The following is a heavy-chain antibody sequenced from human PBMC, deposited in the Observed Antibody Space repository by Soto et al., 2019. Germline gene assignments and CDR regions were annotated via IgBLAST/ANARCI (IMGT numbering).Heavy chain of an antibody. Sequence: RGESLKISCQASGYTFSKYWIAWVRQMPGKGLEYVGIVYPGDSDTRYSPSFQGQVTISVDTSTSTAYMQWNSLKASDSAMYYCARRLKADSGSSPYYSGLHVSGPGTTVTVFS. CDR1: GYTFSKYW. D-gene: IGHD3-3*01. J-gene: IGHJ6*02. CDR2: VYPGDSDT. V-gene: IGHV5-51*01. CDR3: ARRLKADSGSSPYYSGLHV.